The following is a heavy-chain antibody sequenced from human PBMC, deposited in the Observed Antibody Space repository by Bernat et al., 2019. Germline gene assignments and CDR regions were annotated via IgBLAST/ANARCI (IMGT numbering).Heavy chain of an antibody. CDR1: GFTFSSYW. CDR3: AREATVVTLYDY. D-gene: IGHD4-23*01. J-gene: IGHJ4*02. Sequence: EVQLVESGGGLVQPGGSLRLSCAASGFTFSSYWMSWVRQAPGKGLEWVANIKQDGSEQYYVDSVKGRFTISGDNAKNSLYLQMNSLRAADTAVYYCAREATVVTLYDYWGQGTLVTVSS. CDR2: IKQDGSEQ. V-gene: IGHV3-7*03.